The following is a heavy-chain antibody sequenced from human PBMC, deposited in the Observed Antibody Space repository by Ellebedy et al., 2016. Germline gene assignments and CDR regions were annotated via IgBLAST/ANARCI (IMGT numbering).Heavy chain of an antibody. J-gene: IGHJ4*02. Sequence: GESLKISXAASGFTFSNYWMSWVRQAPGKGLEWVANIKQDRSEKYYVDSVKGRFTISRDNAKNSLYLQMNSLRTDDTGVYYCAKGEGPGAYLVDHWGQGTLVTVSS. D-gene: IGHD3-10*01. CDR1: GFTFSNYW. CDR3: AKGEGPGAYLVDH. V-gene: IGHV3-7*03. CDR2: IKQDRSEK.